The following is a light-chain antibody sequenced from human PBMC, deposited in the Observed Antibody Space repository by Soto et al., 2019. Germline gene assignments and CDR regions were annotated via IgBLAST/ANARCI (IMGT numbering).Light chain of an antibody. V-gene: IGKV3-11*01. CDR2: DTS. J-gene: IGKJ5*01. CDR1: QSVSSY. Sequence: EIVLTQSPATLSLSPGERATLSCRASQSVSSYLAWYQQRPGQAPRLLIFDTSNRATDSPARFSGSGSGTDFTLTISGLEPEDFAVYYCQQRTNRPPITFGQGTRLEIK. CDR3: QQRTNRPPIT.